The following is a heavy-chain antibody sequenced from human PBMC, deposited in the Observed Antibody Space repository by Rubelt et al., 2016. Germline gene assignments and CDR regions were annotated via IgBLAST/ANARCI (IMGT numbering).Heavy chain of an antibody. CDR2: IYYSGNT. CDR1: GGSISSSSYY. Sequence: QVQLQESGPGLVKPSETLSLTCTVSGGSISSSSYYWGWIRQPPGKGLEWIGYIYYSGNTNYNPPLKRGVTRSVDTAKNQFSRKLSSVTAADTAVYYCARGGSYSSSWYWFDPWGQGTLVTVSS. V-gene: IGHV4-61*01. CDR3: ARGGSYSSSWYWFDP. J-gene: IGHJ5*02. D-gene: IGHD6-13*01.